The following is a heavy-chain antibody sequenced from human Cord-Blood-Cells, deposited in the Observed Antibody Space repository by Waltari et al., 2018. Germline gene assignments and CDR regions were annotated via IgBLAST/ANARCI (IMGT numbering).Heavy chain of an antibody. J-gene: IGHJ4*02. CDR1: GFTFSSYW. V-gene: IGHV3-7*01. D-gene: IGHD2-2*01. Sequence: EVQLVESGGGLVQPGGSLRLSCAASGFTFSSYWMSWVRQAPGTGLEWVANIKQDGSEKYYVDSVKGRFTISRDNAKNSLYLQMNSLRAEDTAVYYCARERYCSSTSCYPVGYYFDYWGQGTLVTVSS. CDR2: IKQDGSEK. CDR3: ARERYCSSTSCYPVGYYFDY.